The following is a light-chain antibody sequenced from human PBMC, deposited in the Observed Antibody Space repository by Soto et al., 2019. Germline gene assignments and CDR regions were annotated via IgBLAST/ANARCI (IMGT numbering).Light chain of an antibody. J-gene: IGKJ5*01. CDR3: QQRSNWPPGYT. V-gene: IGKV3-11*01. CDR2: DAS. CDR1: QSVSRY. Sequence: EIVLTQSPATLSLSPGERATLSCRASQSVSRYLAWYQQKPGQAPRLLIYDASSRAIGIPARFSGSGSGTDFTLTINSLEPEDFAVYYCQQRSNWPPGYTFGQGTRLEIK.